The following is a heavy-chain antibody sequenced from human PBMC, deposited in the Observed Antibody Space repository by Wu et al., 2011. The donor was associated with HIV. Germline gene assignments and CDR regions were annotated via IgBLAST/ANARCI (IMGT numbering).Heavy chain of an antibody. CDR1: GGTSRTYA. J-gene: IGHJ4*02. CDR3: ARGAYERRRNIVVLPAAPFDY. V-gene: IGHV1-69*05. CDR2: TIPVFGTA. D-gene: IGHD2-2*01. Sequence: QVQLVQSGAEVKKPGSSVRVSCKASGGTSRTYAMTWVRQAPGQGLEWMGGTIPVFGTAKYAQNFQGRLTITTDESTNTAYLELSSLRSEDTAVYYCARGAYERRRNIVVLPAAPFDYWGQGTLVTVSS.